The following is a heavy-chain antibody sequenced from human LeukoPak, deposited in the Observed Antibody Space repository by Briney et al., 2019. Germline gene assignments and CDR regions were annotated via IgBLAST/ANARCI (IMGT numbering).Heavy chain of an antibody. J-gene: IGHJ6*03. CDR1: GYTFTSYH. Sequence: WASVTVSCTASGYTFTSYHMHWVRQAPGQGLEWMGIINPSGGTTNYAQKFRGRVTMTTDTSTSTVYMELRSLRSDDTAVYYCAFSSYYLQGNYYYMDVWGKGTTVTVSS. V-gene: IGHV1-46*01. D-gene: IGHD1-26*01. CDR2: INPSGGTT. CDR3: AFSSYYLQGNYYYMDV.